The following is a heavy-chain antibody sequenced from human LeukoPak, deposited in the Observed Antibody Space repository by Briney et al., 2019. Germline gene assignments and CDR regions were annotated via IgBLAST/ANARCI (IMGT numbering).Heavy chain of an antibody. CDR3: AREPRGTMVPAAPQSFDY. V-gene: IGHV4-34*01. Sequence: PSETLSLTCAVYGGSFSGYYWSWIRQPPGNGLEWLGELNHSGSTNYNPSLKSPVTISVDTSKNQFPLKLSPVTAADKAVYYCAREPRGTMVPAAPQSFDYWGQGTLVTVSS. D-gene: IGHD2-2*01. CDR2: LNHSGST. CDR1: GGSFSGYY. J-gene: IGHJ4*02.